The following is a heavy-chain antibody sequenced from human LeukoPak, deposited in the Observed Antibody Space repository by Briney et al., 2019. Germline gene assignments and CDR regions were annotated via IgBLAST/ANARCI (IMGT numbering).Heavy chain of an antibody. D-gene: IGHD6-13*01. J-gene: IGHJ5*02. Sequence: SETLSLTCTVSGGSISSYYWSWIRQPAGKGLEWIGRIYTSGSTNYNPSLKSRVTMSVDTSKNQFSLKLSSVTAADTAVYYCARSQIAAAGQNWFDPWGQGTLVTVPS. V-gene: IGHV4-4*07. CDR3: ARSQIAAAGQNWFDP. CDR2: IYTSGST. CDR1: GGSISSYY.